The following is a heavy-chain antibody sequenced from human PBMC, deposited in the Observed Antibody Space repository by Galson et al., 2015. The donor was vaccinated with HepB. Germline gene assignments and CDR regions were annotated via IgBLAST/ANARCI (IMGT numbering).Heavy chain of an antibody. V-gene: IGHV3-23*01. Sequence: SLRLSCAASGFTFSRYAMTWVRQAPGKGLEWISSITSNGGRTFYTNSVKGRSTISRDNSKNTLYLQMNSLRAEDTAVYYCARAILSLRIAVAGPVYGMDVWGQGTTVTVSS. CDR2: ITSNGGRT. CDR3: ARAILSLRIAVAGPVYGMDV. J-gene: IGHJ6*02. D-gene: IGHD6-19*01. CDR1: GFTFSRYA.